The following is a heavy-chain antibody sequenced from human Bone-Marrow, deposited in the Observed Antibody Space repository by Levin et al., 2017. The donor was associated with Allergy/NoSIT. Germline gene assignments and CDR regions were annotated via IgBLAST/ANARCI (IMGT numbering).Heavy chain of an antibody. CDR2: ISYDGSNK. CDR1: GFTFSSYA. Sequence: LSLTCAASGFTFSSYAMHWVRQAPGKGLEWVAVISYDGSNKYYADSVKGRFTISRDNSKNTLYLQMNSLRAEDTAVYYCARERPRGTAIQHWGQGTLVTVSS. J-gene: IGHJ1*01. D-gene: IGHD5-18*01. CDR3: ARERPRGTAIQH. V-gene: IGHV3-30-3*01.